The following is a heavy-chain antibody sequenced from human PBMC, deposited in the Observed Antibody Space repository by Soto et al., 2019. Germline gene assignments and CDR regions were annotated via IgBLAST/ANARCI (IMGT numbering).Heavy chain of an antibody. J-gene: IGHJ4*02. CDR2: ISDSGGTS. CDR1: GFIFSNYV. CDR3: AKRPRALLTFDY. Sequence: EVQLVDSGGGLVQPGGSLRLSCAASGFIFSNYVMSWVRQAPGKGLEWVSSISDSGGTSYYADSVKGRFTISRDNSKNPLYLQMNSLRAEDTAIYYCAKRPRALLTFDYWGQGTLVTVCS. V-gene: IGHV3-23*04. D-gene: IGHD1-26*01.